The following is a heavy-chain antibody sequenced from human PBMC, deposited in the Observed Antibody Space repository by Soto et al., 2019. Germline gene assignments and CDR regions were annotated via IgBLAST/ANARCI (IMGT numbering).Heavy chain of an antibody. D-gene: IGHD2-2*01. CDR1: GGSFSGYY. CDR2: INHSGST. J-gene: IGHJ6*02. V-gene: IGHV4-34*01. Sequence: SETLSLTCAVYGGSFSGYYWSWIRQPPGKGLEWIGEINHSGSTNYNPSLKSRVTISVDTSKNQFSLKLSSVTAADTAVYYCARANVVVPAAIQYYYYGMDVWGQGTTVTSP. CDR3: ARANVVVPAAIQYYYYGMDV.